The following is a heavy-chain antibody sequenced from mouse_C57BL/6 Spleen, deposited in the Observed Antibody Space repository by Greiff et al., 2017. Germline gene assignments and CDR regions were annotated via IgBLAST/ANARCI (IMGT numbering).Heavy chain of an antibody. CDR2: IFNGSGST. J-gene: IGHJ3*01. V-gene: IGHV1-9*01. CDR1: GYTFTGYW. D-gene: IGHD2-5*01. CDR3: ESAYYSNYWFAY. Sequence: VQLQQSGAELMKPGASVKLSCKATGYTFTGYWIAWVKQRPGHGLEWIGAIFNGSGSTNYNEKLKGKATFTADTASNTAYMQLGSLTTEDSAIYYCESAYYSNYWFAYWGQGTLVTVSA.